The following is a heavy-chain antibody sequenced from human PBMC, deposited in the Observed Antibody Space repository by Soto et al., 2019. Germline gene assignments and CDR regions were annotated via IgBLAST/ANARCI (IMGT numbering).Heavy chain of an antibody. CDR2: IIPIIGII. V-gene: IGHV1-69*08. D-gene: IGHD4-4*01. J-gene: IGHJ5*02. Sequence: QVQLVQSGAEVKKPGSSVKVSCKASGGTFSTYTITWVRQAPGQGLEWMGRIIPIIGIINYAPKFQGRVTISAAKFTGTAYMELTGLRSDDTAVYYCAGDPDSHYNDSHASSYPWGQGTLVTVSS. CDR1: GGTFSTYT. CDR3: AGDPDSHYNDSHASSYP.